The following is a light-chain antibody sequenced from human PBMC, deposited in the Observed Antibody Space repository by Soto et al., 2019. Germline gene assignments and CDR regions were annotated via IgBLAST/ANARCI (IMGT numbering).Light chain of an antibody. CDR3: QQSYSTPRT. Sequence: DIQMTQSPSSLSASVGDRVTITCRASQRISTYLNWYQQKPGKAPKLLIYAASSLQSGVPSTFSGSGSGTDFTLTISSLQPEDFATYYCQQSYSTPRTFGQGTKVDIK. J-gene: IGKJ2*01. CDR1: QRISTY. V-gene: IGKV1-39*01. CDR2: AAS.